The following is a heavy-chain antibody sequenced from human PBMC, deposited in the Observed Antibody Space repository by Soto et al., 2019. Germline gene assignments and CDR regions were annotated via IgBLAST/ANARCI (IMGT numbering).Heavy chain of an antibody. CDR2: ISDGGRST. CDR3: ARGIAAAGTFDP. D-gene: IGHD6-13*01. V-gene: IGHV3-23*01. CDR1: GFRFRDYA. J-gene: IGHJ5*02. Sequence: GGSLRLSCAGSGFRFRDYAMGWVRQPPGSGLEWVSFISDGGRSTYYADSVKGRFTISRDNAKNSLYLQMNSLRAEDTAVYYCARGIAAAGTFDPWGRGTLVTVSS.